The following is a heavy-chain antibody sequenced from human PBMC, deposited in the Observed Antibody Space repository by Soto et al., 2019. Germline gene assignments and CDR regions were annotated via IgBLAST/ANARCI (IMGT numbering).Heavy chain of an antibody. CDR3: ARVSGGYDYGYYYYGMDV. CDR1: GFTFSSYA. CDR2: ISYDGSNK. D-gene: IGHD5-12*01. J-gene: IGHJ6*02. V-gene: IGHV3-30-3*01. Sequence: TGGSLRLSCAASGFTFSSYAMHWVRQAPGKGLEWAAVISYDGSNKYYADSVKGRFTISRDNSKNTLYLQMNSLRAEDTAVYYCARVSGGYDYGYYYYGMDVWGQGTTVTVSS.